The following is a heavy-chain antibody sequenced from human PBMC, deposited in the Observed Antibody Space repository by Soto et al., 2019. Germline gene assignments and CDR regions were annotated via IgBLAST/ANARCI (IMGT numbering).Heavy chain of an antibody. D-gene: IGHD6-19*01. Sequence: ASVLVSCKASGYTFTSYDINWVRQATGQGLEWMGWMNPNSGNTGYAQKFQGRVTMTRNTSISTAYMELSSLRSEDTAVYYCARSRVAVAAVDYWGQGTLVTVSS. CDR3: ARSRVAVAAVDY. CDR2: MNPNSGNT. V-gene: IGHV1-8*01. J-gene: IGHJ4*02. CDR1: GYTFTSYD.